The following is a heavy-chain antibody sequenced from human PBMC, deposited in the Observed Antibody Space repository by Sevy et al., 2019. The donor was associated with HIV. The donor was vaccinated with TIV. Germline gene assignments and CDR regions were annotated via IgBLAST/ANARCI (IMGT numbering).Heavy chain of an antibody. J-gene: IGHJ3*02. CDR2: ISSSSSTI. CDR3: AIENTFLEWLLSPPDAFDI. V-gene: IGHV3-48*01. D-gene: IGHD3-3*02. CDR1: GFTFSSYS. Sequence: GGSLRLSCAASGFTFSSYSMNWVRQAPGKGLEWISYISSSSSTIYYADSVKGRFTISRDNAKNALYLQMKSLRAEDTAVYYCAIENTFLEWLLSPPDAFDIWGQGTMVTVSS.